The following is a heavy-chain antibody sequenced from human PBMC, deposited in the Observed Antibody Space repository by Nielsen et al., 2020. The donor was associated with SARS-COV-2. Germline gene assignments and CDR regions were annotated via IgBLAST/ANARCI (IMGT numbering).Heavy chain of an antibody. CDR1: GGSFSGYY. D-gene: IGHD3-3*01. CDR2: INHSGST. CDR3: ARGNFWSGFEDS. J-gene: IGHJ5*01. V-gene: IGHV4-34*01. Sequence: SETLSLTCAVYGGSFSGYYWSWIRQPPGKGLEWIGEINHSGSTNYNPSLKSRVTISVDTSKNQFSLKLSSVTAADTGVYYCARGNFWSGFEDSWGHGTLITVSS.